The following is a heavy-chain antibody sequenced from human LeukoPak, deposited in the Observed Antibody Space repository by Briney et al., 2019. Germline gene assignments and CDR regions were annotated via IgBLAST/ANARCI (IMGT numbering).Heavy chain of an antibody. CDR3: AKEKNYYDSSGYYLGGYFDY. V-gene: IGHV3-30*02. D-gene: IGHD3-22*01. J-gene: IGHJ4*02. CDR2: IRYDGSNK. CDR1: GFTFSSYG. Sequence: PGGSLRLSCAASGFTFSSYGMHWVRQAPGKGLEWVAFIRYDGSNKYYADSVKGRFTISRDNSKNTLYLQMNSLRAEDTAVYYCAKEKNYYDSSGYYLGGYFDYWGQGTLVTVSS.